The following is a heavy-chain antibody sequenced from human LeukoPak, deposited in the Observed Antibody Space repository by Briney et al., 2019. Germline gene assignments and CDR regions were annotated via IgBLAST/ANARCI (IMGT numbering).Heavy chain of an antibody. D-gene: IGHD4-17*01. Sequence: XCKASGGTFSSYAISWVRQAPGQGLEWMGGIIPIFGTANYAQKLQGRVTITADESTSTAYMELSSLRSEDTAVYYCAREARLRAMNYYYYMDVWGKGTTVTVSS. CDR3: AREARLRAMNYYYYMDV. CDR1: GGTFSSYA. V-gene: IGHV1-69*01. J-gene: IGHJ6*03. CDR2: IIPIFGTA.